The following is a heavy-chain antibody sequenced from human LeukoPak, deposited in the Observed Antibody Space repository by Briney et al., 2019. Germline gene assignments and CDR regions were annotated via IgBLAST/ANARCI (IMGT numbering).Heavy chain of an antibody. Sequence: SETLSLTCTVSGGSISSSSYYWGWSRQPPGKGLEWIGSIYYSGSTYYNPSLKSRVTISVDTSKNQFSLKLSSVTAADTAVYYCASLEYSSSYSDYWGQGTLVTVSS. V-gene: IGHV4-39*07. J-gene: IGHJ4*02. D-gene: IGHD6-6*01. CDR1: GGSISSSSYY. CDR2: IYYSGST. CDR3: ASLEYSSSYSDY.